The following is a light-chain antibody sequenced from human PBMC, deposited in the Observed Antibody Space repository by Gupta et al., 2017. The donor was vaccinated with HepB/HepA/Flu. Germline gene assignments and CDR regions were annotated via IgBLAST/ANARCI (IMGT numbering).Light chain of an antibody. CDR3: SSYTSSSTLGV. V-gene: IGLV2-14*01. Sequence: QSALTQPPSVSGFPGQSIPISCTGPSSDVGGYNYVSWYQQHPGKAPQLMIYDVSNRPSGVSIRLSGSKSGNTASLPISGRQAEDEADYYCSSYTSSSTLGVFGTGTKVTVL. J-gene: IGLJ1*01. CDR1: SSDVGGYNY. CDR2: DVS.